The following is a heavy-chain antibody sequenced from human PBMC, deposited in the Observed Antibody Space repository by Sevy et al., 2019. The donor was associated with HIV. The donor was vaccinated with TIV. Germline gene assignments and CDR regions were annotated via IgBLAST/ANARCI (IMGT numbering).Heavy chain of an antibody. D-gene: IGHD3-22*01. V-gene: IGHV3-7*04. CDR3: ARGNSGSFDY. Sequence: GGSLRLSCAASGFTFSTYWMHWVRQAPGKGLEWVANIKQDESEKYYVAPVKGRFTISRDNAKNPLYLQMNSLRPGDTAVYYCARGNSGSFDYWGQGTLVTVSS. J-gene: IGHJ4*02. CDR2: IKQDESEK. CDR1: GFTFSTYW.